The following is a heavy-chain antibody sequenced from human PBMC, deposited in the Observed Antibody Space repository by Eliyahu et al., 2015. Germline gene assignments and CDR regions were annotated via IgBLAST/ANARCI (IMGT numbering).Heavy chain of an antibody. CDR1: XGSISSGGYX. Sequence: QVQLQESGPGLVKPSQTLSLTCTVXXGSISSGGYXXSWXRQHPGKGLEWIGYIYYSGXTXYNPSLKSRVTISVDTSKNQFSLKLSSVTAADTAVYYCARETHSYDILTGYYFPSGIDAFDIWGQGTMVTVSS. CDR3: ARETHSYDILTGYYFPSGIDAFDI. J-gene: IGHJ3*02. V-gene: IGHV4-31*03. D-gene: IGHD3-9*01. CDR2: IYYSGXT.